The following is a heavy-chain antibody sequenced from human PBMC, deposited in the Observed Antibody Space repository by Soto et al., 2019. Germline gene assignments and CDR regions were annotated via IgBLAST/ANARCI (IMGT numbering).Heavy chain of an antibody. V-gene: IGHV3-48*01. J-gene: IGHJ5*02. D-gene: IGHD1-26*01. CDR2: ISSSSSTI. Sequence: EVQLVESGGGLVQPGGSLRLSCAASGFTFSSYSMNWVRQAPGKGLEWVSYISSSSSTIYYADSVKGRFTISRDNAKNSLYLQKSHLRAEHPAVYYCPREWGNLNRFGPWGQGTLVYVS. CDR3: PREWGNLNRFGP. CDR1: GFTFSSYS.